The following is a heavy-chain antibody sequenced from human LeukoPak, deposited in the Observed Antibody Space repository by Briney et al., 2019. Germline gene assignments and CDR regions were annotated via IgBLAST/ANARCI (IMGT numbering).Heavy chain of an antibody. V-gene: IGHV4-59*01. Sequence: SETLSLTCTVSDGSISSNYWTWIRQPPGKGLEWIGYIFYSGSTNYNPSLKSRVTISVDTSKNQFSLKLSSVPAADTAVYYCARDRRANWYFDLWGRGTLVTVSS. CDR3: ARDRRANWYFDL. CDR1: DGSISSNY. CDR2: IFYSGST. J-gene: IGHJ2*01.